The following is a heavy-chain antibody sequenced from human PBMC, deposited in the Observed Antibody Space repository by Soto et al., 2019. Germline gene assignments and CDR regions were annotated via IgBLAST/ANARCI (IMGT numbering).Heavy chain of an antibody. CDR2: ISSRGGST. V-gene: IGHV3-23*01. Sequence: LRLSCAASGFTFSSYSMNWVRQAPGKGLEWVSGISSRGGSTYYADSVKGRFTISRDNSKNTLYLQVSSLRAEDAAVYFCAKDKRHYGSSPKFSFDYWGRGTLVTVSS. D-gene: IGHD6-6*01. CDR3: AKDKRHYGSSPKFSFDY. CDR1: GFTFSSYS. J-gene: IGHJ4*02.